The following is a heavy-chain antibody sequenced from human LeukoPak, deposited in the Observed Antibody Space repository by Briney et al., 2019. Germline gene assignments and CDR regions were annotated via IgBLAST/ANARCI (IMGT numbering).Heavy chain of an antibody. Sequence: SETLSLTCTVSGGSISSGSYYWSWIRQPAGKGLEWIGRIYTSGGTNYNPSLKSRVTISVDTSKNQFSLKLSSVTAADTAVYYCARGYGSGSYNNFNQWGQGLLVAVSS. CDR1: GGSISSGSYY. J-gene: IGHJ4*02. CDR3: ARGYGSGSYNNFNQ. CDR2: IYTSGGT. D-gene: IGHD3-10*01. V-gene: IGHV4-61*02.